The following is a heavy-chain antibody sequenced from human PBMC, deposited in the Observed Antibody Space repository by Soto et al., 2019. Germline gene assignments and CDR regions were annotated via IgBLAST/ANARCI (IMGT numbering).Heavy chain of an antibody. D-gene: IGHD3-10*01. J-gene: IGHJ4*02. CDR3: VRADRSGSGTYYFDY. Sequence: ASVKVSCKASGYTFTRYGVNWVRQAAGQGLEWMGWMNPNTGNTGYAQKFQGRVTLARDTSISTAYLELSSLTSEDTAVYYCVRADRSGSGTYYFDYWGQGTLVTVSS. V-gene: IGHV1-8*01. CDR2: MNPNTGNT. CDR1: GYTFTRYG.